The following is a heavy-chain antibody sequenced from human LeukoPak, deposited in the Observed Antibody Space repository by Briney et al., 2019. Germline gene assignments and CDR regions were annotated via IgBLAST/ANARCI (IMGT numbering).Heavy chain of an antibody. Sequence: SETLSLTCTVSGGSISSYYWSWIRQPPGKGLECIGYIYYSGSTNYNPSLKSRVTISVDTSKNQFSLKLSSVTAADTAVYYCARVRGNSRAYYYYMDVWGKGTTVTVSS. J-gene: IGHJ6*03. V-gene: IGHV4-59*01. CDR1: GGSISSYY. D-gene: IGHD3-16*02. CDR2: IYYSGST. CDR3: ARVRGNSRAYYYYMDV.